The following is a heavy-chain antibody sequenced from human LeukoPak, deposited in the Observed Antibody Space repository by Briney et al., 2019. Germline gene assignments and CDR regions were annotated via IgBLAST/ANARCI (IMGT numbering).Heavy chain of an antibody. Sequence: SETLSLTCTVSGCSISSGYYWGWIRQPPGKGLEWIGSIYHSGSTYYNPSLKSRVTISVDTSKNQFSLKLSSVTAADTAVYYCARVGAAAEYYFDYWGQGTLVTVSS. CDR3: ARVGAAAEYYFDY. CDR1: GCSISSGYY. CDR2: IYHSGST. D-gene: IGHD6-13*01. J-gene: IGHJ4*02. V-gene: IGHV4-38-2*02.